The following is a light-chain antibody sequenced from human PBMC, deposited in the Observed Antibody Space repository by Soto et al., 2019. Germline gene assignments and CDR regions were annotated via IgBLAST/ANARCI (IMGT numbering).Light chain of an antibody. CDR1: QSITNKY. CDR3: HQYLDSPNT. CDR2: GAS. V-gene: IGKV3-20*01. Sequence: EIVLTQSPDTLSLSPGERATFSCRATQSITNKYVAWYQQKAGQAPRLLIYGASTRATGIPARFRGSGSGTDFTLSITRLEPEDFAVYYCHQYLDSPNTFGQGTNLEIK. J-gene: IGKJ2*01.